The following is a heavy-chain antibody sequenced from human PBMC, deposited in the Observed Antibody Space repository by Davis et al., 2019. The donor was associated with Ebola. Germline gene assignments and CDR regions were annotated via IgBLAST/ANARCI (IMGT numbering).Heavy chain of an antibody. CDR2: IWFDGSNK. Sequence: PGGSLRLSCAASGFTFSSYGMHWVRQAPGKGLEWVAVIWFDGSNKYYADSVKGRFTISRDNSNNTLYLQMNSLRAEDTAVYYCARDHYDTSAHNWFDSWGQGTLVTVSS. CDR1: GFTFSSYG. D-gene: IGHD3-22*01. V-gene: IGHV3-33*01. J-gene: IGHJ5*01. CDR3: ARDHYDTSAHNWFDS.